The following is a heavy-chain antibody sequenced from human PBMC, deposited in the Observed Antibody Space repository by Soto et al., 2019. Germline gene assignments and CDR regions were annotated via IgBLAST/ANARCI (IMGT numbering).Heavy chain of an antibody. CDR2: IYYSGST. CDR3: AGVSGYYYYMDV. CDR1: GGSISSSSYY. J-gene: IGHJ6*03. V-gene: IGHV4-39*01. Sequence: QLQLQESGPGLVKPSETLSLTCTVSGGSISSSSYYWGWIRQPPGKGLEWIGSIYYSGSTYYNPSLKSRVTISVDTSKNQFSLKLSSVTAADTAVYYCAGVSGYYYYMDVWGKGTTVTVSS. D-gene: IGHD2-8*01.